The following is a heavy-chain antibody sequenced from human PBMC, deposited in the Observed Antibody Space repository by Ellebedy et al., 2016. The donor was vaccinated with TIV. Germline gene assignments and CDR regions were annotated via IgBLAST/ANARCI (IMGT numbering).Heavy chain of an antibody. CDR2: IKQDGSEK. D-gene: IGHD6-13*01. J-gene: IGHJ4*02. V-gene: IGHV3-7*04. Sequence: GGSLRLSXAASGFTFSSYWMTWVRQAPGKGLEWVANIKQDGSEKYYVGSVKGRFTIPRDNAKNSLYLQMNSLRAEDTAVYYCARAIGAAGSFWGQGTLVTVSS. CDR1: GFTFSSYW. CDR3: ARAIGAAGSF.